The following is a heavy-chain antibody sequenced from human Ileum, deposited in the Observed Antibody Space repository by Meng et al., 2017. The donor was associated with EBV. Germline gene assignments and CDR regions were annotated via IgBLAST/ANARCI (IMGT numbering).Heavy chain of an antibody. CDR2: IYQGGFI. D-gene: IGHD3-10*01. Sequence: PGRLRALVPLSLTDAGSGASKSGIYWWGWVRQPPGKWLRWSVEIYQGGFINDIPSLKSRVTRSIDESKNQFSLRLTSVTAADTAVYYCANFHHDGSAVYRDYWGQGTLVTVSS. CDR1: GASKSGIYW. V-gene: IGHV4-4*03. CDR3: ANFHHDGSAVYRDY. J-gene: IGHJ4*02.